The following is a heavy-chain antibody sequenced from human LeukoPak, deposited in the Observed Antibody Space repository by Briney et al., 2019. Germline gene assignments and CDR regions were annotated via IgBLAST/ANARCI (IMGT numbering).Heavy chain of an antibody. CDR2: ISGSGGST. CDR1: GFTFSSYA. CDR3: ARRRLAAAGPEYFQH. J-gene: IGHJ1*01. D-gene: IGHD6-13*01. V-gene: IGHV3-23*01. Sequence: GSLRLSCAASGFTFSSYAMSWVRQAPGKGLEWVSAISGSGGSTYYADSVKGRFTISRDNAKNSLYLQMNSLRAEDTAVYYCARRRLAAAGPEYFQHWGQGTLVTVSS.